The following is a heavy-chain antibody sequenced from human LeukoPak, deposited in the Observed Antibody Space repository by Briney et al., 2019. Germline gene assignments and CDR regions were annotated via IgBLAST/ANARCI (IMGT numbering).Heavy chain of an antibody. J-gene: IGHJ4*02. D-gene: IGHD5-12*01. V-gene: IGHV3-23*01. Sequence: PGGSLRLSCAASGFTFSSYAMSWVRQAPGKGLEWVSAISGSVGSTYYADSVKGRFTISRDNSKNTLYLQMNSLRAEDTAVYYCATLGVMVYSGYDYAYWGQGTLVTVSS. CDR3: ATLGVMVYSGYDYAY. CDR1: GFTFSSYA. CDR2: ISGSVGST.